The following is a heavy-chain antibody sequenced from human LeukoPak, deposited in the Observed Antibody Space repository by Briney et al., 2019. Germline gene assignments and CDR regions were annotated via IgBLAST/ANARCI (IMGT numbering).Heavy chain of an antibody. D-gene: IGHD3-10*01. CDR1: GFTFNNYE. CDR2: IGRSGTTI. CDR3: ARGVYYYFF. J-gene: IGHJ4*02. Sequence: GGSLRLSCAASGFTFNNYEMNWVRQAPGKGLEWVSYIGRSGTTIYYADSVKGRFTISRDNAMNSLYLQMNSLRAEDTAIYYCARGVYYYFFWGQGTLVTVSS. V-gene: IGHV3-48*03.